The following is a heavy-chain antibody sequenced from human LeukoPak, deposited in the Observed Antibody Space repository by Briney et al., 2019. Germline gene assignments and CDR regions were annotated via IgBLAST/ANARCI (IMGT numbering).Heavy chain of an antibody. CDR1: GFTFSSYE. Sequence: GGSLRLSCAASGFTFSSYEMNWVRQAPGKGLEWVSYISSSGSTIYYADSVKGRFTISRDNAKNSLYLQMNSLRAEDTAVYYCAELGITIIGGVWGKGTTVTISS. CDR3: AELGITIIGGV. CDR2: ISSSGSTI. D-gene: IGHD3-10*02. J-gene: IGHJ6*04. V-gene: IGHV3-48*03.